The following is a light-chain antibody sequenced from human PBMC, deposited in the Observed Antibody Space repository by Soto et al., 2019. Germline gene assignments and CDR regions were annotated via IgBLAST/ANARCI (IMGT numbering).Light chain of an antibody. J-gene: IGLJ3*02. CDR1: SSDVGGYNY. V-gene: IGLV2-14*01. CDR3: SSYTSSSPWV. Sequence: QSVLTQPASVSGSPGQSITISCTGTSSDVGGYNYVSWYQQHPGKAPKLMIYDVSNRPSGVSNRFSGSKSGNTASLTISGLQAEDEAEYYCSSYTSSSPWVFGGGTQLTVL. CDR2: DVS.